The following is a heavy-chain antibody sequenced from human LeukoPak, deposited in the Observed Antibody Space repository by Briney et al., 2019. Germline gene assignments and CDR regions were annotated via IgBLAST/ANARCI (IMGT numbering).Heavy chain of an antibody. CDR1: GFTFSGSA. Sequence: GGSLRLSCAASGFTFSGSAMHWVRQASGKGLEWVGRIRSKANSYATAYAASVKGRFTTSRDDSKNTAYLQMNSLKTEDTAVYYCTRRTRGYSYGPPYFDYWGQGTLVTVSS. J-gene: IGHJ4*02. V-gene: IGHV3-73*01. CDR2: IRSKANSYAT. D-gene: IGHD5-18*01. CDR3: TRRTRGYSYGPPYFDY.